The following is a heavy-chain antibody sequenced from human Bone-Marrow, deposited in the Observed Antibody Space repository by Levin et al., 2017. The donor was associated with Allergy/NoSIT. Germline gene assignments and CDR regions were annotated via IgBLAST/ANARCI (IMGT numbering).Heavy chain of an antibody. CDR2: IDPSDSYS. CDR1: GYTFTNYW. D-gene: IGHD3-10*01. J-gene: IGHJ3*02. Sequence: GASVKVSCKGSGYTFTNYWISWVRRMPGKGLEWMGRIDPSDSYSHYSPSFQGHVSISVDKSISTAYLQWSGLKASDTAIYYCARQGNGWFGELSSPGAFDIWGQGTMVIVSS. V-gene: IGHV5-10-1*01. CDR3: ARQGNGWFGELSSPGAFDI.